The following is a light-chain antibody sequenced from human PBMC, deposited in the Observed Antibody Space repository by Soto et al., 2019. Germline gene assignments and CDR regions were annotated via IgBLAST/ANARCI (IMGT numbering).Light chain of an antibody. Sequence: DIVMTQSPESLAVSLGESATINCKSSQIVLSSSNNKNDLAWYQQKPGQPPKLLIYWASTRESGVPDRFSGSGSGTDFTLTISSLQAEDVAVYYCQPYYSPLWTVGQGTQVDIK. V-gene: IGKV4-1*01. CDR3: QPYYSPLWT. CDR2: WAS. J-gene: IGKJ1*01. CDR1: QIVLSSSNNKND.